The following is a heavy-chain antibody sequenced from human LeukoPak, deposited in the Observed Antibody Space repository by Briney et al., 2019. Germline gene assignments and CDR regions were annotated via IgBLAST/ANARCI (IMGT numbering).Heavy chain of an antibody. CDR2: ISAYNGNT. D-gene: IGHD3-22*01. Sequence: ASVKVSCKASGYTFTSYGISWVRQAPGQGLEWMGWISAYNGNTNYAQKLQGRVTMTTDTSTSTAYMELRSLRSDDTAVYYCARTTYYYDSSGRRAFDIWGQGTMVTVSS. CDR3: ARTTYYYDSSGRRAFDI. CDR1: GYTFTSYG. V-gene: IGHV1-18*01. J-gene: IGHJ3*02.